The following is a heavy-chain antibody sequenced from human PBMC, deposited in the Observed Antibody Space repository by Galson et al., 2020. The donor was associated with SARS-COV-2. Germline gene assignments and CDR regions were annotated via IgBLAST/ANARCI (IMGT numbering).Heavy chain of an antibody. CDR2: INSKPDGETT. CDR3: TADFPNNSRGYVPVDF. Sequence: GGSLRLSCEASGFTFSSAWLIWVRQPPGKGLEWVGLINSKPDGETTDYAAPVKGRFTISRDDSENTLSLQMNSLKTEDTAIYYCTADFPNNSRGYVPVDFWGRGTRVTVSS. CDR1: GFTFSSAW. D-gene: IGHD5-12*01. V-gene: IGHV3-15*01. J-gene: IGHJ4*02.